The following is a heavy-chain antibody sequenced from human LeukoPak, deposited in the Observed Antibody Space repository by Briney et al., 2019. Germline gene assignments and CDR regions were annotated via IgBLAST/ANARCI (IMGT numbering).Heavy chain of an antibody. CDR3: ARGVAAAAPYYYYYYYMDV. Sequence: PSETLSFTCAVYGGPFSGYYWSWLRQPPGKGLEWFGEINHSGSTNYNPSLKSRVTISVDTSKNQFSLKLSSVTAADTAVYYCARGVAAAAPYYYYYYYMDVWGKGTTVTVSS. CDR2: INHSGST. CDR1: GGPFSGYY. V-gene: IGHV4-34*01. J-gene: IGHJ6*03. D-gene: IGHD6-13*01.